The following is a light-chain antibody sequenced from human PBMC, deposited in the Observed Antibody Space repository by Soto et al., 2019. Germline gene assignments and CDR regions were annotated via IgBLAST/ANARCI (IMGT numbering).Light chain of an antibody. CDR2: DAS. J-gene: IGKJ4*01. V-gene: IGKV3-11*01. CDR3: QQRYNWLT. Sequence: EIVLTQSPATLSLSPGERATLSCRASQSVSSYLAWYQQKPGQAPRLLIYDASTRATGIPARFSGGGSGTDFTLTISSLEPEDSPVYYCQQRYNWLTFGGGTKVEIK. CDR1: QSVSSY.